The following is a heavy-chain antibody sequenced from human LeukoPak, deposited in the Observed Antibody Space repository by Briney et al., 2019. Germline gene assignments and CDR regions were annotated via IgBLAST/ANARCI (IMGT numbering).Heavy chain of an antibody. Sequence: SDNSFISFAISWVRQAPGQGLEWMGWISAYYGTTNYAQKLQGRVTMTTDTSTSTAYMELRSLRSDDTAVYYCARFAQLDYYYYYMDVWGKGTTVSVSS. CDR1: DNSFISFA. J-gene: IGHJ6*03. CDR2: ISAYYGTT. V-gene: IGHV1-18*01. CDR3: ARFAQLDYYYYYMDV. D-gene: IGHD6-6*01.